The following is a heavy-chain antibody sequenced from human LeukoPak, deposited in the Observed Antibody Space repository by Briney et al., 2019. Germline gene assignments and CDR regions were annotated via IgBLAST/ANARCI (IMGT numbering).Heavy chain of an antibody. D-gene: IGHD2-8*01. CDR2: ISSSSSYT. CDR3: ARGVSTYCYYYGMDV. V-gene: IGHV3-11*06. Sequence: GGSLRLSCAASGFTFSDYYMSWIRQAPGKGLEWVSYISSSSSYTNYADSVKGRFTISRDNAKNPLYMQMNSLRAEDTAVYYCARGVSTYCYYYGMDVWGKGTPVTVSS. J-gene: IGHJ6*04. CDR1: GFTFSDYY.